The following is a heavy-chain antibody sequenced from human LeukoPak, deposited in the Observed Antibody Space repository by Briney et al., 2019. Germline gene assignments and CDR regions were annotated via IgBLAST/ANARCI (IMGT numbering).Heavy chain of an antibody. CDR3: AKGGSSGWYGALDFDF. V-gene: IGHV3-30*18. CDR2: ISYDESFK. CDR1: GFTFSSYG. J-gene: IGHJ4*02. D-gene: IGHD6-19*01. Sequence: GGSLRLSCAASGFTFSSYGVHWVRQAPGKGLEWVAVISYDESFKYYSDSVKGRFTISRDNSKNTLYLQINSLRAEDTAVYYCAKGGSSGWYGALDFDFWGQGTLVTVSS.